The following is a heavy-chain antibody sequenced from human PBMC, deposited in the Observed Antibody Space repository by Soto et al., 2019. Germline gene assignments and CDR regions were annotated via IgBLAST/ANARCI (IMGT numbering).Heavy chain of an antibody. CDR2: IYYSGST. Sequence: PSETLSLTCTVSGGSINSGRYSGSWIRQPPGKGLEWIGYIYYSGSTNYNPSLKSRVTISVDTSKNQFSLKLSSVTAADTAVYYCARGDTIFGVVMDYYGMDVWGQGTTVTVSS. CDR3: ARGDTIFGVVMDYYGMDV. CDR1: GGSINSGRYS. J-gene: IGHJ6*02. V-gene: IGHV4-61*01. D-gene: IGHD3-3*01.